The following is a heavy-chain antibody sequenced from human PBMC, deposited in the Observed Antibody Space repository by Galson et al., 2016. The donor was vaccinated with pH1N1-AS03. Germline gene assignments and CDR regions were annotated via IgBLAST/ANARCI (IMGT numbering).Heavy chain of an antibody. Sequence: SVKVSCKASGYTFISYVMHWVRQAPGQRLEWMGWINAGNGNTTYSQSFQGRVTITRDTSASKAYMKLSSLRSEDTAVYYCARGRGSYGMDVWGQGTTVTVSS. CDR2: INAGNGNT. CDR1: GYTFISYV. D-gene: IGHD1-26*01. J-gene: IGHJ6*02. CDR3: ARGRGSYGMDV. V-gene: IGHV1-3*01.